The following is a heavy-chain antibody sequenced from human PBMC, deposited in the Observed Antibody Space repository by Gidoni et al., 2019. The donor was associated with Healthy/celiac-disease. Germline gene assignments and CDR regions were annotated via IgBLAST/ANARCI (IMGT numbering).Heavy chain of an antibody. V-gene: IGHV3-74*01. J-gene: IGHJ5*02. CDR3: ARGGSSSGWYWFDH. Sequence: EVQLVESGGGLVQPGGSLRLSCAASGFPFSSHWMHWVRQAPGKGLVWVSRINSDGSSTNYADSVKGRFTISRDNAKNALYLQMNSLRAEDTAVYYCARGGSSSGWYWFDHWGQGTLVTVSS. CDR1: GFPFSSHW. CDR2: INSDGSST. D-gene: IGHD6-19*01.